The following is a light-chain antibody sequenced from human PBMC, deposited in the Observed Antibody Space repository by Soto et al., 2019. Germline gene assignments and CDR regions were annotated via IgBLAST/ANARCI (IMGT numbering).Light chain of an antibody. Sequence: DIQMTQSPSSLSASVGDRVTITCQASQDISNYLNWYQQKPGKAPKLLIYDASNLKTGVPSRFSGSGSGTDFTFTISSLQPEDIATYYCQQYDILPPITFGQGTRLEIK. CDR1: QDISNY. J-gene: IGKJ5*01. V-gene: IGKV1-33*01. CDR2: DAS. CDR3: QQYDILPPIT.